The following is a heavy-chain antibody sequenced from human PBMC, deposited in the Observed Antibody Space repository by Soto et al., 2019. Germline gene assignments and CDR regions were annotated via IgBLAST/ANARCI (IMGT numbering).Heavy chain of an antibody. Sequence: TSETLSLTCTVSGGSISSYYWSWLRQPPGKGLEWIGYIYYSGSTNYNPSLKSRVTISVDTSKNQFSLKLSSVTAADTAVYYCATQEVGGSYVYTFDPWGQGTLVTVSS. J-gene: IGHJ5*02. D-gene: IGHD1-26*01. CDR1: GGSISSYY. V-gene: IGHV4-59*08. CDR2: IYYSGST. CDR3: ATQEVGGSYVYTFDP.